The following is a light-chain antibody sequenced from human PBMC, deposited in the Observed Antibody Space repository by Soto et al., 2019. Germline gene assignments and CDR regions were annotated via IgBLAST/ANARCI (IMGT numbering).Light chain of an antibody. J-gene: IGKJ5*01. V-gene: IGKV3-20*01. CDR1: QSVSSAY. CDR2: GAS. CDR3: QQYGGSVPIT. Sequence: EIVLTQSPGTLSLSPGERATLSCRASQSVSSAYLAWYQQKPGQAPRLLISGASSRATGIPDRFSGSGSGTDFSLTISRLEPKDFAVYYCQQYGGSVPITFGQGTRLDIK.